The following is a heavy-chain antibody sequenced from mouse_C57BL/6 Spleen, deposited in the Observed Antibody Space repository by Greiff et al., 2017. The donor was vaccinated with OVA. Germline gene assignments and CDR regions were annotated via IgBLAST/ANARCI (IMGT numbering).Heavy chain of an antibody. CDR2: IDPSDSYT. Sequence: QVQLQQPGAELVMPGASVKLSCKASGYTFTSYWMHWVKQRPGQGLEWIGEIDPSDSYTNYNQKFKGKSTLTVDKSSSTAYMQLSSLTSEDSAVYYCAFLTGPYYFDYWGQGTTLTVSS. J-gene: IGHJ2*01. V-gene: IGHV1-69*01. CDR3: AFLTGPYYFDY. CDR1: GYTFTSYW. D-gene: IGHD4-1*01.